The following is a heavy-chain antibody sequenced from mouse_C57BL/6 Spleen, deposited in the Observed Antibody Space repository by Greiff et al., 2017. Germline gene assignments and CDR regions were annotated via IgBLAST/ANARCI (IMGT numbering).Heavy chain of an antibody. D-gene: IGHD1-1*02. V-gene: IGHV1-50*01. CDR1: GYTFTSYW. CDR3: ARGGDAMDY. CDR2: IDPSDSYT. J-gene: IGHJ4*01. Sequence: QVQLQQPGAELVKPGASVKLSCKASGYTFTSYWMQWVKQRPGQGLEWIGEIDPSDSYTNYNQKFKGKATLTVDTSSSTAYMQLSSLTSEDSAVYDCARGGDAMDYWGQGTSVTVSS.